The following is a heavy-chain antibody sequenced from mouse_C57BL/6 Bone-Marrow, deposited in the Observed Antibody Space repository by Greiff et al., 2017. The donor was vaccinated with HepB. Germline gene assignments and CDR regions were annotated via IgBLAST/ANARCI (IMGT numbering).Heavy chain of an antibody. D-gene: IGHD1-1*01. Sequence: VQLQQSGAELARPGASVKLSCKASGYTFTSYGISWVKQRTGQGLEWIGEIYPRSGNNYYNEKFKGKATLTADKSSRTAYIELRSLTSEDSAVYFCARIGTTVYYLDYWGQGTTLTVSS. CDR2: IYPRSGNN. J-gene: IGHJ2*01. V-gene: IGHV1-81*01. CDR3: ARIGTTVYYLDY. CDR1: GYTFTSYG.